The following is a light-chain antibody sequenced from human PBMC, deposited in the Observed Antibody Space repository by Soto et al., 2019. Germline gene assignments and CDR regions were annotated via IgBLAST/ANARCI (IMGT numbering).Light chain of an antibody. V-gene: IGKV3-15*01. CDR3: QQYKNWPPVT. Sequence: ETVMTQSPVTLSVSPGERATLSCRASQSVNSNLAWYQQKPGQAPNLLIYGASIRATGVPARFSGSGSGTDFTLTISSLQPEDFAVNFCQQYKNWPPVTFGGGTKVEIK. CDR1: QSVNSN. J-gene: IGKJ4*01. CDR2: GAS.